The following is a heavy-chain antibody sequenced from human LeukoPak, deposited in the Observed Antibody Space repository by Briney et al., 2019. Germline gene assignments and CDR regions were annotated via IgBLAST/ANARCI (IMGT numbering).Heavy chain of an antibody. D-gene: IGHD4-17*01. CDR3: ARGGSGDYVGWDFDL. CDR1: GFTFSSYA. V-gene: IGHV3-30-3*01. J-gene: IGHJ2*01. Sequence: GGSLRLSCAASGFTFSSYAMHWVRQAPGKGLEWVAFISYDGGNKNYADSVKGRFTISRDNSKNTLFLQMNSLRAEDTAVYYCARGGSGDYVGWDFDLWGRGTLVTVSS. CDR2: ISYDGGNK.